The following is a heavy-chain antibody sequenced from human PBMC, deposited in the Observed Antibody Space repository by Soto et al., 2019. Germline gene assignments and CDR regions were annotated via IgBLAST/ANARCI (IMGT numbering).Heavy chain of an antibody. Sequence: PGGSLRLSCAASGFTVSNTYMSWVRQAPGKGLEWVSVIYGGGTTYHADSVKGRFSSSRDNSKNTMYLQMNSLRAEDTAVYFCARGGSSGTYYAHWNYDLWGRATLVTVSS. V-gene: IGHV3-66*01. CDR2: IYGGGTT. D-gene: IGHD3-10*01. CDR3: ARGGSSGTYYAHWNYDL. CDR1: GFTVSNTY. J-gene: IGHJ2*01.